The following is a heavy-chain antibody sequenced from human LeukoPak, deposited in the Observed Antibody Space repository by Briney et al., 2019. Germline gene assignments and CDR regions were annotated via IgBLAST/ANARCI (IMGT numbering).Heavy chain of an antibody. CDR1: GSTFSSYS. Sequence: GGSLRLSCAASGSTFSSYSMNWVRQAPGKGLEWVSSISSSSSYIYYADSVKGRFTISRDNAKNSLYLQMNSLRAEDTAVYYCARVNNRLELLESPYYYYYMDVWGKGTTVTVSS. CDR2: ISSSSSYI. V-gene: IGHV3-21*01. J-gene: IGHJ6*03. D-gene: IGHD1-7*01. CDR3: ARVNNRLELLESPYYYYYMDV.